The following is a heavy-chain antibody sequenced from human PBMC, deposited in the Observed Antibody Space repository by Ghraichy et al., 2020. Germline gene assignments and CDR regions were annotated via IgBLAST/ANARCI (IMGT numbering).Heavy chain of an antibody. CDR3: ARRGNYYDSSGPYFDS. D-gene: IGHD3-22*01. CDR2: IYYSGST. Sequence: SEPCPLTCTVSGDSISSYYWSWIRLPPGKGLEWIGYIYYSGSTHYNPSLKSRVTISLDTSKNQFSLKLSSVTAADTAVYYCARRGNYYDSSGPYFDSWGQGTLVTVSS. J-gene: IGHJ4*02. V-gene: IGHV4-59*01. CDR1: GDSISSYY.